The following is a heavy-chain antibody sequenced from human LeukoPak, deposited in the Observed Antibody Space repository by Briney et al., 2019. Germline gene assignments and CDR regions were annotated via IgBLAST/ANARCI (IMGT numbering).Heavy chain of an antibody. CDR1: GFTFSSYS. J-gene: IGHJ4*02. V-gene: IGHV3-21*01. CDR3: ARDGGLTGYYRRPRMDYYFDY. D-gene: IGHD3-9*01. CDR2: ISSSSSYI. Sequence: GGSLRLSCAASGFTFSSYSMNWVRQAPGKGLEWVSSISSSSSYIYYADSVKGRFTISRDNAKNSLYLQMNSLRAEDTAVYYCARDGGLTGYYRRPRMDYYFDYWGQGTLVTDSS.